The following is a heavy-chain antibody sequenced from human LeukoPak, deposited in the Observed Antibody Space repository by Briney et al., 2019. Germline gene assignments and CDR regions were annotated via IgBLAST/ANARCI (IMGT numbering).Heavy chain of an antibody. D-gene: IGHD6-6*01. CDR2: IYTSGST. V-gene: IGHV4-4*07. CDR1: GGSISSYY. J-gene: IGHJ4*02. Sequence: PSETLSLTCTVSGGSISSYYWSWIRQPAGKGLEWIGRIYTSGSTNYNPSLKSRVTISVDTSKNQFSLKLSSVTAADTAVYYCARGCIAARPCYFDYWGQGTLVTVSS. CDR3: ARGCIAARPCYFDY.